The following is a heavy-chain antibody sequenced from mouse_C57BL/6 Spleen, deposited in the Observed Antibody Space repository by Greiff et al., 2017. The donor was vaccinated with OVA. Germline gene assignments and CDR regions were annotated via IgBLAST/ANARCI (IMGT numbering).Heavy chain of an antibody. CDR2: ISDGGSYT. CDR1: GFTFSSYA. CDR3: ASALLNYYGSSPYFDY. D-gene: IGHD1-1*01. V-gene: IGHV5-4*03. Sequence: EVKLMESGGGLVKPGGSLKLSCAASGFTFSSYAMSWVRQTPEKRLEWVATISDGGSYTYYPDNVKGRFTISRDNAKNNLYLQMIHLKSEDTAMYYCASALLNYYGSSPYFDYWGQGTTLTVSS. J-gene: IGHJ2*01.